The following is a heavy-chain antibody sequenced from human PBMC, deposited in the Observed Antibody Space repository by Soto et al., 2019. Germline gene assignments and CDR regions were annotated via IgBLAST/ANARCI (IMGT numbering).Heavy chain of an antibody. CDR1: GDSVSSNSAA. CDR3: ARGRWDLGPYYYYYMDV. J-gene: IGHJ6*03. Sequence: PSQTLSLTCAISGDSVSSNSAAWNWIRQSPSRGLEWLGRTYYRSKWYNDYAVSVKSRITINPDTSKNQFSLQLNSVTPEDTAVYYCARGRWDLGPYYYYYMDVWGKGTTVTVSS. CDR2: TYYRSKWYN. V-gene: IGHV6-1*01. D-gene: IGHD1-26*01.